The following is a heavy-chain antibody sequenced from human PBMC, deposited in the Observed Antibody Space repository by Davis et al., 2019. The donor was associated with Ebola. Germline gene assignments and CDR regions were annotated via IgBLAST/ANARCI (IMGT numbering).Heavy chain of an antibody. CDR3: AALFSGSYLAYVDV. V-gene: IGHV4-61*08. CDR2: IYNSGTT. CDR1: SGSVNSNVYS. Sequence: MPSETLSLTCTVASGSVNSNVYSWNWIRQSPEKGLEWIGFIYNSGTTNYNPSLNSRVTSSKDTSSNQFSLALRSVTAADTAVYYCAALFSGSYLAYVDVWGKGTTVTVS. D-gene: IGHD1-26*01. J-gene: IGHJ6*03.